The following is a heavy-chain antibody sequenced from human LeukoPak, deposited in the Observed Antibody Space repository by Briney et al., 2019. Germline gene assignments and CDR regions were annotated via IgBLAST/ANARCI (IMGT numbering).Heavy chain of an antibody. V-gene: IGHV1-2*04. Sequence: ASVKVSCKASGYTFTGYYMHWVRQAPGQGLEWMGWINPNSGGTNYAQKFQGWVTMTRDTSISTAYMELSRLRSDDTAVYYCARSNYGSGSYYNDWFDPWGQGTLVTVSS. J-gene: IGHJ5*02. CDR1: GYTFTGYY. D-gene: IGHD3-10*01. CDR2: INPNSGGT. CDR3: ARSNYGSGSYYNDWFDP.